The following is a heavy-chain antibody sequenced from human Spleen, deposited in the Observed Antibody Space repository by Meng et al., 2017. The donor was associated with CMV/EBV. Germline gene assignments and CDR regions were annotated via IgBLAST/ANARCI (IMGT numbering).Heavy chain of an antibody. Sequence: SETLSLTCTVSGGSISSGGYYWSWIRQPPGKGLEWIGYAHHSGSTTNYNPSVEGRVAISLDTSKNQFSLNLRSVTAADTAVYYCARGQSRGQFDWSRNTVFGKYYFDYWGQGTLVTVSS. D-gene: IGHD3-9*01. CDR1: GGSISSGGYY. CDR3: ARGQSRGQFDWSRNTVFGKYYFDY. V-gene: IGHV4-61*08. CDR2: AHHSGSTT. J-gene: IGHJ4*02.